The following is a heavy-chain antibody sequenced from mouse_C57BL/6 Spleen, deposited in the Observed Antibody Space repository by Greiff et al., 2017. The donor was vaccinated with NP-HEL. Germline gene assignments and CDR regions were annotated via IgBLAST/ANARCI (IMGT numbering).Heavy chain of an antibody. CDR3: ARSGADSSGYD. J-gene: IGHJ2*01. CDR1: GYTFTSYW. Sequence: QVQLQQPGAELVKPGASVKLSCKASGYTFTSYWMHWVKQRPGRGLEWIGRIDPYSGGTKYNQKFKNKATLTVDKSSSTAYMQLSSLTSEDSAVYYCARSGADSSGYDWGKGTTLTVSS. CDR2: IDPYSGGT. V-gene: IGHV1-72*01. D-gene: IGHD3-2*02.